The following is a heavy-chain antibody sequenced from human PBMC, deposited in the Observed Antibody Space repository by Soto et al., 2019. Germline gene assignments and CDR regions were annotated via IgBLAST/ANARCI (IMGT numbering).Heavy chain of an antibody. CDR1: GYSFTSYW. Sequence: GESLKISCKGSGYSFTSYWIGWVRQMPGKGLEWMGIIYPGDSDTRYSPSFQGQVTISADKSISTAYLQWSSLKASDTAMYYCARQLEPNYYYYGMDVWGQGTTVTVSS. D-gene: IGHD1-1*01. V-gene: IGHV5-51*01. CDR2: IYPGDSDT. CDR3: ARQLEPNYYYYGMDV. J-gene: IGHJ6*02.